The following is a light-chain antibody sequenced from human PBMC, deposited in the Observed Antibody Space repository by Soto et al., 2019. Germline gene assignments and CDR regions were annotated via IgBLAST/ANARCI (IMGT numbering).Light chain of an antibody. CDR1: QIIRNW. Sequence: DIQMTQSPSTLSASVGDRVTITCRASQIIRNWLAWYQDKPGKAAKLLIYGASSLESGVPSRFSGSGSGTEFTLTIGGLQPDDFATYYCQHYNAFPWPFGQGTKVEIK. J-gene: IGKJ1*01. CDR2: GAS. V-gene: IGKV1-5*01. CDR3: QHYNAFPWP.